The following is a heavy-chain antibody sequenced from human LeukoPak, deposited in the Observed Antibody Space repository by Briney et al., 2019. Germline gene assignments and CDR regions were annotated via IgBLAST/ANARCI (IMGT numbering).Heavy chain of an antibody. CDR2: ISGSGGST. CDR3: AKEGDEDSGWYSDYYYGMDV. CDR1: GFTFSSYA. V-gene: IGHV3-23*01. Sequence: PGGSLRLSCAASGFTFSSYAMSWVRQAPGKGLEWVSAISGSGGSTYYADSVKGRFTISRDNSKNTLYLQMNSLRAEDTAVYYCAKEGDEDSGWYSDYYYGMDVWGQGTTVTVSS. D-gene: IGHD6-19*01. J-gene: IGHJ6*02.